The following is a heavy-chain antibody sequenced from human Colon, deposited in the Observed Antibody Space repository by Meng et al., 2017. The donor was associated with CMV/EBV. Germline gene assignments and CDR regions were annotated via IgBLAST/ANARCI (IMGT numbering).Heavy chain of an antibody. CDR2: VYSGGRST. D-gene: IGHD4-23*01. V-gene: IGHV3-23*03. Sequence: GESLKISCAASGFTFRTYWMSWVRQAPGKGLEWLSTVYSGGRSTFYADFVRGRFTIFRDNSKNTLSLQMNSLRPEDTALYYCAKQTVVATTGAFDVWGQGTPVTVSS. CDR1: GFTFRTYW. J-gene: IGHJ3*01. CDR3: AKQTVVATTGAFDV.